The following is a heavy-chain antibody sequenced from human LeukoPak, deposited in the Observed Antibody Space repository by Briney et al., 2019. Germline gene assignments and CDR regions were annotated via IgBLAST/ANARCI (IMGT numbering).Heavy chain of an antibody. CDR1: GFTFSDSY. Sequence: GGSLRLSCVASGFTFSDSYMSWIRRAPGKGLEWLSYISGSGTDIYHVDSVRGRFTISRDNAKNSLYLQMNSLRAEDTAVYYCARVRGQYSSGWYSYWGQGTLVTVSS. V-gene: IGHV3-11*01. CDR3: ARVRGQYSSGWYSY. D-gene: IGHD6-19*01. J-gene: IGHJ4*02. CDR2: ISGSGTDI.